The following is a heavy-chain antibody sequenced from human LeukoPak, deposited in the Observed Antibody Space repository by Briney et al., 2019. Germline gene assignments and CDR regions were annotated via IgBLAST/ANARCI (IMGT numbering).Heavy chain of an antibody. CDR3: ARDPGYGGNLDY. D-gene: IGHD4-23*01. CDR2: INPNSGGT. Sequence: ASVKVSCKASGYTFTGYYMHWVRQAPGQGLEWMGWINPNSGGTNYAHKFQGRVTMTRDTSISTAYMELSRLRSDDTAVYYCARDPGYGGNLDYWGQGTLVTVSS. CDR1: GYTFTGYY. V-gene: IGHV1-2*07. J-gene: IGHJ4*02.